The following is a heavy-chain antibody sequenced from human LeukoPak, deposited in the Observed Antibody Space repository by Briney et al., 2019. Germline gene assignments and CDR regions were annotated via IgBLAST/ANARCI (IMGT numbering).Heavy chain of an antibody. J-gene: IGHJ3*02. Sequence: PGGSLRLSCEASGFTFSSYEMNWVRQAPGKGPEWVAWISSSTGTVYYADSVKGRFTISRDNSKYTLFLQMNSLRAEDTAVYHCARDPNGDYIGAFDMWGPGTMVTVSS. CDR1: GFTFSSYE. CDR2: ISSSTGTV. V-gene: IGHV3-48*03. D-gene: IGHD4-17*01. CDR3: ARDPNGDYIGAFDM.